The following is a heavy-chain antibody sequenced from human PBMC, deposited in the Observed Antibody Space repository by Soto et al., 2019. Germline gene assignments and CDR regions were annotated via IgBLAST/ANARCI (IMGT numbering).Heavy chain of an antibody. CDR2: INPNSGGT. CDR1: GYTFTGYY. CDR3: ARDIDMDIVVEVAATAPGY. J-gene: IGHJ4*02. V-gene: IGHV1-2*02. D-gene: IGHD2-15*01. Sequence: ASVKVSCKASGYTFTGYYMHWVRQAPGQGLEWTGWINPNSGGTNYAQKLQGRVTMTRDPSISTAYMELSRLRSDDTAVYYCARDIDMDIVVEVAATAPGYWGQGTRVTVSS.